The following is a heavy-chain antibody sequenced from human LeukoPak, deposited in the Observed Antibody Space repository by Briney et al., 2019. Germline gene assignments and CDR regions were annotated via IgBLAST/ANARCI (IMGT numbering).Heavy chain of an antibody. CDR2: ISWDGGST. Sequence: KTGGSLRLSCAASGFTFDDYTMHWVRQAPGKGLEWVSLISWDGGSTYYADSVRGRFTISRDNSKNTVYMQMNSLRAEDTAIYYCARYADDYGVDYWGQGTLVTVSS. V-gene: IGHV3-43*01. J-gene: IGHJ4*02. D-gene: IGHD4-17*01. CDR1: GFTFDDYT. CDR3: ARYADDYGVDY.